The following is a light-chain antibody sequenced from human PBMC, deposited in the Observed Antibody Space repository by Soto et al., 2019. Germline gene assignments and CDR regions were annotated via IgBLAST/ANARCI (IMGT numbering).Light chain of an antibody. CDR1: KLGDKY. V-gene: IGLV3-1*01. J-gene: IGLJ2*01. Sequence: SYELTQPPSMSVSPGQTATIACAGDKLGDKYVCWYQQKSGESPILVIYQDTKRPSGIPERFSGSNSGSTATLTISGTQSIDEADYYCQAWDGRTVLFGGGTKLTVL. CDR3: QAWDGRTVL. CDR2: QDT.